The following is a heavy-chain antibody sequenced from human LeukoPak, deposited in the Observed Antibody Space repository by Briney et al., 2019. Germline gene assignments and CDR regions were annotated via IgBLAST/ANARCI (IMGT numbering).Heavy chain of an antibody. D-gene: IGHD3-3*01. CDR3: ARSPKYYDFWSGYPSPPPNWFDP. J-gene: IGHJ5*02. Sequence: GASVKVSCKASGYTFTGYYMHWVRQAPGQGLEWMGWINPNSGGTNYAQKFQGRVTMTRDTSISTAYMELSRLRSDDTAVYYCARSPKYYDFWSGYPSPPPNWFDPWGQGTLVTVSS. V-gene: IGHV1-2*02. CDR1: GYTFTGYY. CDR2: INPNSGGT.